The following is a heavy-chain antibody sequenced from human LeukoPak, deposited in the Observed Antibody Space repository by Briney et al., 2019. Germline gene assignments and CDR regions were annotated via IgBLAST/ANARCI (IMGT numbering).Heavy chain of an antibody. CDR2: LYYTGST. Sequence: PSETLSLTCSVSGGSISSSSYYWGWIRQPPGKGLEWIGSLYYTGSTYYNPSLKSRVTISVDTSKNQFSLQLNSVTPEDTAVYYCARARGGSFDYWGQGTLVTVSS. CDR3: ARARGGSFDY. CDR1: GGSISSSSYY. J-gene: IGHJ4*02. V-gene: IGHV4-39*01. D-gene: IGHD2-15*01.